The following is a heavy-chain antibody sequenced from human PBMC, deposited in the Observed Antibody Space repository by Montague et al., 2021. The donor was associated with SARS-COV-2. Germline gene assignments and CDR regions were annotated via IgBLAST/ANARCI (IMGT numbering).Heavy chain of an antibody. J-gene: IGHJ4*02. V-gene: IGHV6-1*01. Sequence: CAISGDSVSSNSVAWGWLRQSPSRGLEWLGRTYYRYKWYSDYAPSVRGRLTVNPDASKNEFSLELNYVTPEDTAVYYCVRYSGWFYFDFWGQGTLVTVSS. CDR3: VRYSGWFYFDF. D-gene: IGHD6-19*01. CDR2: TYYRYKWYS. CDR1: GDSVSSNSVA.